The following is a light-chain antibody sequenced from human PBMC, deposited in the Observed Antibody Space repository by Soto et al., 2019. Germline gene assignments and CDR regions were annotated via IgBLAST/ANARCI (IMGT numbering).Light chain of an antibody. CDR1: QSVSRN. Sequence: EIVMTQSPATLSVSPGERATLSCRASQSVSRNLAWYQQNPGQAPRLLIYGASTMATGFPARFSGSGSGTEFTLTISSLQSEDFAVYYCQQYNDWPRTFGQGTKVEIK. CDR3: QQYNDWPRT. J-gene: IGKJ1*01. CDR2: GAS. V-gene: IGKV3-15*01.